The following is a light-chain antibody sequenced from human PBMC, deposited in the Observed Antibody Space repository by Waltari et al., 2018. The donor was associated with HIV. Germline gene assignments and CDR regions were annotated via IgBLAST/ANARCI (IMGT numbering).Light chain of an antibody. CDR3: QQRRDWPLT. CDR2: DAS. J-gene: IGKJ4*01. V-gene: IGKV3-11*01. Sequence: EIVLTQSPATLSLSHGERATLSCTASENISNYLGWYQQRPGQAPRLLIHDASNRAPGVPDRFTGSGSEKYFTLTISSLEAEDFAVYFCQQRRDWPLTFGGGTKVEIK. CDR1: ENISNY.